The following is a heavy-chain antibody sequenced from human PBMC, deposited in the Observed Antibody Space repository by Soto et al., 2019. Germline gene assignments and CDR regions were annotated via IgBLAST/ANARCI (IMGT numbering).Heavy chain of an antibody. J-gene: IGHJ6*02. CDR1: GFTFSSYA. CDR2: ISYDGSNK. V-gene: IGHV3-30-3*01. D-gene: IGHD3-22*01. Sequence: GGSLRLSCAASGFTFSSYAMHWVRQAPGKGLEWVAVISYDGSNKYYADSVKGRFTISRDNSKNTLYLQMNSLRAEDTAVYYCARDPYYYDSSGYYYYYYGMDVWGQGTTVTVSS. CDR3: ARDPYYYDSSGYYYYYYGMDV.